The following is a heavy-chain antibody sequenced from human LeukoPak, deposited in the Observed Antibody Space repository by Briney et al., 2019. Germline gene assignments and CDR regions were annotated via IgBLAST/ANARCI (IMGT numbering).Heavy chain of an antibody. CDR1: GYSISSGYY. V-gene: IGHV4-38-2*02. CDR3: ARRGIAAVYYYYYYMDV. CDR2: IYHSGST. J-gene: IGHJ6*03. D-gene: IGHD6-13*01. Sequence: ASETLSLTCTVSGYSISSGYYWGWIRPPPGKGLEWIGSIYHSGSTYYNPSLKSRVTISVDTSKNQFSLKLSSVTAADTAVYYCARRGIAAVYYYYYYMDVWGKGTTVTVSS.